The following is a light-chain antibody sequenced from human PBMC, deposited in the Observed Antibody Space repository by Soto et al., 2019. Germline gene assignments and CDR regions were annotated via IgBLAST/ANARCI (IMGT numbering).Light chain of an antibody. V-gene: IGLV2-8*01. J-gene: IGLJ1*01. CDR1: SSDVGGYNY. CDR2: EVN. Sequence: QSALTQPPSASGSPGQSVTISCTGTSSDVGGYNYVSWYQQHPGKAPKLMIYEVNKRPSGVPDRFSASKSGNTASLTVSELQAEDEADYYCSSYAGSNILFGTGTKLTVL. CDR3: SSYAGSNIL.